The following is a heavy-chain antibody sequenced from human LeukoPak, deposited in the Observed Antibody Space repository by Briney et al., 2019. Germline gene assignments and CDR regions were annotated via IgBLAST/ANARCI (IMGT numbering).Heavy chain of an antibody. CDR3: ARDGEWELPGYFDY. D-gene: IGHD1-26*01. V-gene: IGHV3-30-3*01. CDR1: GFTFSSYA. Sequence: PGRSLRLSCAASGFTFSSYAMHWVRQAPGKGLEWVAVISYDGSNKYYADSVKGRFTISGDNSKNTLYLQMNSLRAEDTAVYYCARDGEWELPGYFDYWGQGTLVTVSS. J-gene: IGHJ4*02. CDR2: ISYDGSNK.